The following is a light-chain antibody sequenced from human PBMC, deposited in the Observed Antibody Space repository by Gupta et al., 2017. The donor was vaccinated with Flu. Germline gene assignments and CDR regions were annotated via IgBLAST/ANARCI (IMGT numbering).Light chain of an antibody. CDR3: QQYYSTPHT. J-gene: IGKJ2*01. CDR2: WAS. Sequence: DIGLTQSPDSLAVSLGERAPIKCKSSQSVLHRSSNRNYLAWYQQKPGQPPKLLIYWASTRESGVPDRFSGSGSETDFTLTINSLQAEDVAVYYCQQYYSTPHTFGQGTKLEIK. CDR1: QSVLHRSSNRNY. V-gene: IGKV4-1*01.